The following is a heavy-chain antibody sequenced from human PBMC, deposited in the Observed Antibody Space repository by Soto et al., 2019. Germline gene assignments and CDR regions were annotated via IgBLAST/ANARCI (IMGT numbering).Heavy chain of an antibody. CDR3: ARVYSLNWFDP. CDR1: GGSISSYY. J-gene: IGHJ5*02. Sequence: SETLSLTCTVSGGSISSYYWSWIRQPPGKGLEWIGDIYYSGSTNYNPSLKSRVTISVDTSKNQFSLKLSSVTAADTAVYYCARVYSLNWFDPWGQGTLVTVSS. V-gene: IGHV4-59*01. CDR2: IYYSGST. D-gene: IGHD2-21*01.